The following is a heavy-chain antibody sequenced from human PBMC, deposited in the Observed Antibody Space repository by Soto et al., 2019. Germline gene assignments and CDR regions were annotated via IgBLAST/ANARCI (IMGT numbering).Heavy chain of an antibody. CDR2: ILVDGRT. CDR3: AKATATGGGAFDI. CDR1: GFICSSYD. D-gene: IGHD2-8*02. V-gene: IGHV3-23*01. J-gene: IGHJ3*02. Sequence: GGSLRLSCAASGFICSSYDMSWVRQAPGKGLEWVSTILVDGRTFYVDSVKGRFTIFRDSSQNTVYLQMNSLTVGDTALYYCAKATATGGGAFDICGQGTMVTVSS.